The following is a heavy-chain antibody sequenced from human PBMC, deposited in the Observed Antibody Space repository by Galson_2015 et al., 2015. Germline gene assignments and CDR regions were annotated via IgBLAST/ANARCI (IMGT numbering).Heavy chain of an antibody. D-gene: IGHD3-10*01. CDR3: AKGGSGPDWFDP. CDR2: ILFDGSNK. J-gene: IGHJ5*02. Sequence: SLRLSCAASRFSISKYGMHWVRQAPGKGLEWVATILFDGSNKFYADSVKGRFTISRDNYENTLYLQMDSLRIEDTAVYFCAKGGSGPDWFDPWAQGALVTVSS. V-gene: IGHV3-30*18. CDR1: RFSISKYG.